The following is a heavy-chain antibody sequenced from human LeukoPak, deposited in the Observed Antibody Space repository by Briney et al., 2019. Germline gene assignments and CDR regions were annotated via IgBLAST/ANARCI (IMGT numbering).Heavy chain of an antibody. CDR2: INHSGST. V-gene: IGHV4-34*01. CDR3: ARGCYDYIWGSYRTMNAFDI. J-gene: IGHJ3*02. Sequence: SETLSLTCAVYGGPFSGYYWSWIRQPPGKGLEWIGEINHSGSTNYNPSLKSRVTISVDTSKNQFSLKLSSVTAADTAVYYCARGCYDYIWGSYRTMNAFDIWGQGTMVTVSS. D-gene: IGHD3-16*02. CDR1: GGPFSGYY.